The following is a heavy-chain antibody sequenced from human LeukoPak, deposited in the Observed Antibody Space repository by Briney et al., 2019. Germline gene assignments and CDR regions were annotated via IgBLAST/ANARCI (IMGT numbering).Heavy chain of an antibody. D-gene: IGHD1-7*01. CDR3: AKDRGELELYVVDY. Sequence: PGGSLRLSCAASGFTFSSYGMHWVRQAPGKGLEWVAFIRYDGSNKYYADSVKGRFTISRDNSKNTLYLQMNSLRAEDTAVYYCAKDRGELELYVVDYWGQGTLVTVSS. CDR1: GFTFSSYG. V-gene: IGHV3-30*02. J-gene: IGHJ4*02. CDR2: IRYDGSNK.